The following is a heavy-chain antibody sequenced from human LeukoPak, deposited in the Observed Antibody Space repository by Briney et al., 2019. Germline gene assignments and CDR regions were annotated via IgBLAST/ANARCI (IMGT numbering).Heavy chain of an antibody. D-gene: IGHD3-22*01. CDR3: ASVSPVVKDFDY. CDR2: IYHSGST. Sequence: PSETLSLTCTVSGYSISSGYYWGWIRQPPVKGLEWIGSIYHSGSTYYSPSLKSRVTISVDTSKNQFSLKLSSVTAADTAVYYCASVSPVVKDFDYWGQGTLVTVSS. CDR1: GYSISSGYY. V-gene: IGHV4-38-2*02. J-gene: IGHJ4*02.